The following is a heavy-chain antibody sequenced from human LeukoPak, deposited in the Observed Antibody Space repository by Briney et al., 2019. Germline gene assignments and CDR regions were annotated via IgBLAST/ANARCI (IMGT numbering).Heavy chain of an antibody. CDR3: TTDRRYGDGDYYY. Sequence: GGSLRLSCAASGXTFSNAWMTWVRQAPGKGLEWVGRIKSKTNGGTTDCAAPVKGRFTISRDDSKNTLYLQMSSLKTEDTAVYYCTTDRRYGDGDYYYWGQGTLVTVSS. CDR2: IKSKTNGGTT. V-gene: IGHV3-15*05. CDR1: GXTFSNAW. D-gene: IGHD4-17*01. J-gene: IGHJ4*02.